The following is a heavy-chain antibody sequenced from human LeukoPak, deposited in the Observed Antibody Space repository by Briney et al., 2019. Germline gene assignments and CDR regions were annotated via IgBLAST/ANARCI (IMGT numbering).Heavy chain of an antibody. J-gene: IGHJ3*02. CDR3: ARGPYSYDSSGSFDI. Sequence: KSSETLSLTCAVYGGSFSHYYWSWIRQPAGKGLEWIGRISSSGSTNYNPSLKSRVTISVDTSKNQFSLKLSSVTAADTAVYFCARGPYSYDSSGSFDIWGQGTMVTVSS. CDR2: ISSSGST. CDR1: GGSFSHYY. D-gene: IGHD3-22*01. V-gene: IGHV4-59*10.